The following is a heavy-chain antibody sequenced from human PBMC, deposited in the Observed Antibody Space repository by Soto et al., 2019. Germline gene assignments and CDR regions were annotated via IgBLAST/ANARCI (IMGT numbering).Heavy chain of an antibody. V-gene: IGHV3-48*02. CDR2: ISSASSTT. CDR1: GFTFSSYS. J-gene: IGHJ4*02. CDR3: VRMDTYGSLRY. Sequence: EVHLEESGGGLVQPGGSLRLSCAASGFTFSSYSMNWVRQAPGKGLEWVSYISSASSTTYYTDSVKGRFTISRDNAKNSMYLQMNNLRDEDTAVYYCVRMDTYGSLRYWGRGTLVTVSS. D-gene: IGHD5-18*01.